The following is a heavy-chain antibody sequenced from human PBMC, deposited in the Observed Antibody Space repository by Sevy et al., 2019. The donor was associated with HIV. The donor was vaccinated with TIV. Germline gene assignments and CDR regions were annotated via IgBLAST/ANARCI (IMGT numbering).Heavy chain of an antibody. CDR1: GGSISSGGYS. CDR2: IYHSGST. CDR3: ARGKSYFYDSSGYFDY. D-gene: IGHD3-22*01. Sequence: LSLTCAVSGGSISSGGYSWSWIRQPPGKGLEWIGYIYHSGSTYYNPSVKSRVTISVDRSKNQFSLKLSFVTAADAAVYDCARGKSYFYDSSGYFDYWGQGTLVTVSS. V-gene: IGHV4-30-2*01. J-gene: IGHJ4*02.